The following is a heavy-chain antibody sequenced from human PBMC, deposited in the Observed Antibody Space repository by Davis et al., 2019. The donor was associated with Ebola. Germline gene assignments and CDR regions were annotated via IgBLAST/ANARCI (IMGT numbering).Heavy chain of an antibody. CDR2: ISSSSSYI. CDR1: GFTFGDYA. Sequence: GESLKISCTASGFTFGDYAMSWVRQAPGKGLEWVSSISSSSSYIYYADSVKGRFTISRDNAKNSLYLQMNSLRAEDTAVYYCARDQGGYDFWSGYNDYWGQGTLVTVSS. V-gene: IGHV3-21*01. CDR3: ARDQGGYDFWSGYNDY. D-gene: IGHD3-3*01. J-gene: IGHJ4*02.